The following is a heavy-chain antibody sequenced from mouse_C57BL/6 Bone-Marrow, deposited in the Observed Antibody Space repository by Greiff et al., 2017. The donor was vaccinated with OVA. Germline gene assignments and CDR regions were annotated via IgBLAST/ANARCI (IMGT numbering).Heavy chain of an antibody. J-gene: IGHJ4*01. Sequence: QVQLQQSGAELVRPGASVKLSCKASGYTFTDYYINWVKQRPGQGLEWIARIYPGSGNTYYNEKFKGKATLTAEKSSSTAYMQLSSLTSEDSAVYFCARRDYGNYDYAMDYWGQGTSVTVSS. CDR2: IYPGSGNT. CDR1: GYTFTDYY. D-gene: IGHD2-1*01. CDR3: ARRDYGNYDYAMDY. V-gene: IGHV1-76*01.